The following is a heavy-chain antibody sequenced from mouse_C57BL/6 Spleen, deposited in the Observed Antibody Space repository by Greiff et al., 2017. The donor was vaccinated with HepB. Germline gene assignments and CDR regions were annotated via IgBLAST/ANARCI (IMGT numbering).Heavy chain of an antibody. J-gene: IGHJ3*01. Sequence: QVQLQQSGAELVKPGASVKMSCKASGYTFTTYPIEWMKQNHGKSLEWIGNFHPYNDDTKYNEKFKGKATLTVEKSSSTVYLELSRLTSDDSAVYYCARHPSYDYGSSPWFAYWGQGTLVTVSA. V-gene: IGHV1-47*01. CDR2: FHPYNDDT. D-gene: IGHD1-1*01. CDR1: GYTFTTYP. CDR3: ARHPSYDYGSSPWFAY.